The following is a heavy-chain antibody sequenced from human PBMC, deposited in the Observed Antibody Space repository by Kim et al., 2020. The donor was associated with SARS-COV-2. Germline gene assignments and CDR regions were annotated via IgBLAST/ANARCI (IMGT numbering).Heavy chain of an antibody. V-gene: IGHV3-43*02. J-gene: IGHJ6*02. CDR3: AKDRGSRITIFGVAYYGMDV. CDR1: GFTFDDYA. D-gene: IGHD3-3*01. Sequence: GGSLRLSCAASGFTFDDYAMHWVRQAPGKGLEWVSLISGDGGSTYYADSVKGRFTISRDNSKNSLYLQMNGLRTEDTALYYCAKDRGSRITIFGVAYYGMDVWGQGTTVTVSS. CDR2: ISGDGGST.